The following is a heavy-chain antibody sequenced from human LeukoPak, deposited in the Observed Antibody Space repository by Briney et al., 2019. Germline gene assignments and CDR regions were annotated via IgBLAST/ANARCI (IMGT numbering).Heavy chain of an antibody. J-gene: IGHJ4*02. CDR3: ARTTATTLTYFDY. V-gene: IGHV4-4*02. Sequence: SETLSLTCAVSGGSISSSNWWSWVRQPPGKGLEWIGEIYHSGSTNYNPSLKSRVTISVDKSKNQFSLKLTSVTAADTAVYYCARTTATTLTYFDYWGQGTLVTVSS. CDR2: IYHSGST. D-gene: IGHD4-17*01. CDR1: GGSISSSNW.